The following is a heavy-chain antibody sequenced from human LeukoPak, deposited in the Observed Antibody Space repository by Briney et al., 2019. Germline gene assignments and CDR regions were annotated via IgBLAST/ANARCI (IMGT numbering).Heavy chain of an antibody. CDR3: ARGRTFDN. CDR1: RGSLSSYY. V-gene: IGHV4-59*01. J-gene: IGHJ4*02. CDR2: IYDRGST. Sequence: PSETLSLTCIVSRGSLSSYYWSWIRQPPGKGLEWIGNIYDRGSTKYNPSLKSRVTISVDTSKNEFSLRLSSVTAADTAVYYCARGRTFDNWGQGTLVTVSS.